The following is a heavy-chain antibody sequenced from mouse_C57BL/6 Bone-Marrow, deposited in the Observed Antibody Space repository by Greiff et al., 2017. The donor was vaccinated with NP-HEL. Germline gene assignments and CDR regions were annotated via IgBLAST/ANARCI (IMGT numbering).Heavy chain of an antibody. D-gene: IGHD1-1*01. CDR3: ARSAYVCYAMDY. Sequence: SGAELARPGASVKLSCKASGYTFTSYGISWVKQRTGQGLEWIGEIYPRSGNTYYNEKFKGKATLTADKSSSTAYMELRSLTSEDSAVYFCARSAYVCYAMDYWGQGTSVTVSS. J-gene: IGHJ4*01. CDR2: IYPRSGNT. CDR1: GYTFTSYG. V-gene: IGHV1-81*01.